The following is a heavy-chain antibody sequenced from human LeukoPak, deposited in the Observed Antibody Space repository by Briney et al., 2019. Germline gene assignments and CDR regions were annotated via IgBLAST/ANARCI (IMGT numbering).Heavy chain of an antibody. J-gene: IGHJ4*02. Sequence: HPGGSLRLSCAASGFTFSSYWMHWVRQAPGXGLVWVLHINGEWSSKSYAVSVKGGVTIYRDNAKNTLYLQINSLTAEDSAVYYCARDRSYNLDYWGQGTLVTVSS. CDR1: GFTFSSYW. V-gene: IGHV3-74*01. CDR2: INGEWSSK. D-gene: IGHD5-24*01. CDR3: ARDRSYNLDY.